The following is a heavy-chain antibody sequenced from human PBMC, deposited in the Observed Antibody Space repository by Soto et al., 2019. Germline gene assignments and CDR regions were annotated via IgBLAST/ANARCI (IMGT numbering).Heavy chain of an antibody. CDR3: ARAWGYCSSTSCYTGVVDYYFSGMDV. V-gene: IGHV1-69*06. Sequence: SVKVSCKASGGTFSSYAISWVRQAPGQGLEWMGGIIPIFGTANYAQKFQGRVTITADKSTSTAYMELSSLRSEDTAVYYCARAWGYCSSTSCYTGVVDYYFSGMDVWG. CDR2: IIPIFGTA. D-gene: IGHD2-2*02. J-gene: IGHJ6*02. CDR1: GGTFSSYA.